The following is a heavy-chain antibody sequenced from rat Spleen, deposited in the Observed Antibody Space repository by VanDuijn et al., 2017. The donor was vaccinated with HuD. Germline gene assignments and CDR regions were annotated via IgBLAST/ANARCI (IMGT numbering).Heavy chain of an antibody. D-gene: IGHD1-9*01. CDR2: ISYDDRST. V-gene: IGHV5-29*01. CDR1: GFTFSDFY. J-gene: IGHJ2*01. CDR3: ARRHYGYTDYFDF. Sequence: EVQLVESDGGLVQPGRSLKLSCAASGFTFSDFYMAWVRQAPTTGLEWVATISYDDRSTYYRDSVKGRFTISRDNAKSTLSLQMDSLRSEDTATYYCARRHYGYTDYFDFWGQGVMVTVSP.